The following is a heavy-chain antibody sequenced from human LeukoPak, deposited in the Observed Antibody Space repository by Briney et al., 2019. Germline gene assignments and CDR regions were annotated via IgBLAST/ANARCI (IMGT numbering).Heavy chain of an antibody. CDR2: IKEDGSQK. CDR1: GFTFSSYA. CDR3: ARGLGDHGTFLY. V-gene: IGHV3-7*04. Sequence: PGGSLRLFCAASGFTFSSYAMSWGRQAPGKGLEWVASIKEDGSQKHYVDSVKGRFTISRDNAKNSLFLQMNSLRAEDTAVYYCARGLGDHGTFLYWGQGTLVTVSS. J-gene: IGHJ4*02. D-gene: IGHD4-17*01.